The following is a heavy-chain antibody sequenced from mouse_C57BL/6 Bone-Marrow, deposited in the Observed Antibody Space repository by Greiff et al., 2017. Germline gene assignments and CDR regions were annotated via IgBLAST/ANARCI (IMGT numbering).Heavy chain of an antibody. CDR3: TRGITTPFDY. CDR1: GFTFSDAW. Sequence: EVQRVESGGGLVQPGGSMKLSCAASGFTFSDAWMDWVRQSPEKGLEWVAEIRNKANNHATYYAESVKGRFTISRDDSKSSVYLQMNSLRAEDTGIYYCTRGITTPFDYWGQGTTLTVSS. CDR2: IRNKANNHAT. V-gene: IGHV6-6*01. D-gene: IGHD1-1*01. J-gene: IGHJ2*01.